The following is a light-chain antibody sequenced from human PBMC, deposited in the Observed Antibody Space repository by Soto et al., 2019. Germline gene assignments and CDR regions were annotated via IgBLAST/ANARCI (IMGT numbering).Light chain of an antibody. V-gene: IGLV1-47*01. CDR1: SSNIGSNY. CDR3: AAWEDSLSGWV. J-gene: IGLJ3*02. Sequence: QLVLTQPPSASGTPGQRVTISCSGSSSNIGSNYVYWYQQLPGTAPKLLIYRNNQRPSGVPDRFSGSKSGTSASLAISGLRSEDEADYYCAAWEDSLSGWVFGGGTKLTVL. CDR2: RNN.